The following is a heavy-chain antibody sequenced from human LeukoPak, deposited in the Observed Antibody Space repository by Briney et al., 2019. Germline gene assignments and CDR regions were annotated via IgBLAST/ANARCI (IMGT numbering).Heavy chain of an antibody. J-gene: IGHJ6*02. V-gene: IGHV3-7*01. CDR1: GFTFTNNW. Sequence: PGGSLRLSCAASGFTFTNNWMSWVRQAPGKGLEWVANIKQDGSEKYYVDSVKGRFTISRDNAKNSLYLQMNSLRAEDTAVYYCARGEQQLVDYYYGMDVWGQGTTVTVSS. CDR2: IKQDGSEK. CDR3: ARGEQQLVDYYYGMDV. D-gene: IGHD6-13*01.